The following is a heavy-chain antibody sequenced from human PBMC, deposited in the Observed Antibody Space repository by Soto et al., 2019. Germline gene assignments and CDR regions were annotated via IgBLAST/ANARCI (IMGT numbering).Heavy chain of an antibody. V-gene: IGHV4-59*01. D-gene: IGHD2-8*01. CDR1: GTSISSYY. CDR3: ARYNSYAIDY. CDR2: IHYSVTT. J-gene: IGHJ4*02. Sequence: PSETLSLTCTVSGTSISSYYWSWIRQPPGKGLEWIANIHYSVTTNYNPSLASRVTLSVDKSKNQFSLKMTSVTAADRAMYFCARYNSYAIDYWGRGTLVTVSS.